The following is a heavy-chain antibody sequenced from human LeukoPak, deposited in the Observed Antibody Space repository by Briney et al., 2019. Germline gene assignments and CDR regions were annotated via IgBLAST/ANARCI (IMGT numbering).Heavy chain of an antibody. CDR3: ARGGDRSFDY. Sequence: SGTLSLTCAVSGVSISSNLWWTWVRQPPGKGLEWIAEIHHSGSINYNPSLNSRVTISVDKAKNQLSLNLNSVTAADTAVYYCARGGDRSFDYWGQGTLVTVSS. V-gene: IGHV4-4*02. J-gene: IGHJ4*02. D-gene: IGHD3-10*01. CDR2: IHHSGSI. CDR1: GVSISSNLW.